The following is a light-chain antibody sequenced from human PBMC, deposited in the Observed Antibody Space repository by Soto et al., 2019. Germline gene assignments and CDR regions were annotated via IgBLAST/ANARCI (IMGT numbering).Light chain of an antibody. CDR3: QHYDTFSWT. CDR2: AAS. CDR1: QDIDIS. Sequence: DIQMTQSPSTLSVSVGDRVTITCRASQDIDISLAWFQQRPGKAPKVLIYAASGLVTGVPPTFSGSGSGTEFTLTISSVQPDDFATYFCQHYDTFSWTFGQGTKVDNK. V-gene: IGKV1-5*01. J-gene: IGKJ1*01.